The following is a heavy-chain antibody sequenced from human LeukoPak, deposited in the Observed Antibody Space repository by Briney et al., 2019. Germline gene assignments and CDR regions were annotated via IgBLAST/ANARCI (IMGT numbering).Heavy chain of an antibody. D-gene: IGHD3-22*01. CDR1: GGSISSYY. Sequence: SETLSLTCTVSGGSISSYYWSWIRQPAGKGLEWIGRIYTSGSTNYNPSLKSRVTMSVDTSKNQFSLKLSSVTAADTAVYYCARTRYYYDSSGYNYGMDVWGQGTTVTVSS. CDR3: ARTRYYYDSSGYNYGMDV. J-gene: IGHJ6*02. V-gene: IGHV4-4*07. CDR2: IYTSGST.